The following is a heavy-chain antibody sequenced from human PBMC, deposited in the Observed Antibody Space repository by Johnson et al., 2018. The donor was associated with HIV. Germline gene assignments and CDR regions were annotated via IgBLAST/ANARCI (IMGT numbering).Heavy chain of an antibody. CDR1: RFTFSSYW. CDR2: ISWNGGST. J-gene: IGHJ3*02. CDR3: ATPQEGYSAFDI. Sequence: VQLVESGGGLVQPGGSLRLSCAASRFTFSSYWMHWVRQAPGKGLVWVSGISWNGGSTGYADSVKGRFTISRDNAKNSLYLQMNSLRAEDTAVYYCATPQEGYSAFDIWGQGTMVTVSS. D-gene: IGHD2-15*01. V-gene: IGHV3-20*04.